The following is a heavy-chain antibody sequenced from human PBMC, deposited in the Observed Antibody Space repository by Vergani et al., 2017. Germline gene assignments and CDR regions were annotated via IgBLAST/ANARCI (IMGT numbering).Heavy chain of an antibody. CDR3: ARGLELRYDAFDI. D-gene: IGHD1-7*01. Sequence: QVQLQESGPGLVKPSETLSLTCAVYGGSFSGYYWSWIRHPPGKGLEWIGEINHSGSTNYNPSLKSRVTISVDTSKNQFSLKLSSVTAADTAVYYCARGLELRYDAFDIWGQGTMVTVSS. CDR1: GGSFSGYY. V-gene: IGHV4-34*01. J-gene: IGHJ3*02. CDR2: INHSGST.